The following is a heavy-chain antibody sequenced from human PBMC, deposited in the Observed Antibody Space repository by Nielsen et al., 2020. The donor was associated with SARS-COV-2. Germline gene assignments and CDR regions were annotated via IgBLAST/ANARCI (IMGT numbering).Heavy chain of an antibody. J-gene: IGHJ6*02. D-gene: IGHD6-19*01. V-gene: IGHV3-66*01. Sequence: GESLKISCAASGFTVSSNYMSWVRQAPGKGLEWVSVIYGDNSIYYADSVKGRFTISRDNSKNTLYLQMNSLGADDTAIYYCTRRVAGGTMDVWGQGTTVTVSS. CDR2: IYGDNSI. CDR1: GFTVSSNY. CDR3: TRRVAGGTMDV.